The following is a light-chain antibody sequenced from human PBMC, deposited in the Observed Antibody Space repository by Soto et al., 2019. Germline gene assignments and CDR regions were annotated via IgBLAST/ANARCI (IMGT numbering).Light chain of an antibody. V-gene: IGLV2-14*01. J-gene: IGLJ7*01. Sequence: QSALTQPASVSGSPGQSITISCTGTSNDVGGYNYVSWYQQHPGKAPKLVIYEVSHRPSGISDRFSGSKSGNTASLTISGLQVEDEADYYCQSFDKYLSAVVFGGGTQLTVL. CDR3: QSFDKYLSAVV. CDR1: SNDVGGYNY. CDR2: EVS.